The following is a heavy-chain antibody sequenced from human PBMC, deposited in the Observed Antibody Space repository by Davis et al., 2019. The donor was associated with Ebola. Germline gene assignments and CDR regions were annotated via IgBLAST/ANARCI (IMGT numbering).Heavy chain of an antibody. V-gene: IGHV3-30-3*01. Sequence: GESLKISCVASGFTFTTSTMHWVRQAPGKGLEWAALISYDGANEYYADSVKGRFTTSRDKSNNTVYLQMNSLRPEDTTLYYCATDRLPRTVTNPTYWGQGTLVTVSS. CDR3: ATDRLPRTVTNPTY. CDR1: GFTFTTST. J-gene: IGHJ4*02. D-gene: IGHD4-17*01. CDR2: ISYDGANE.